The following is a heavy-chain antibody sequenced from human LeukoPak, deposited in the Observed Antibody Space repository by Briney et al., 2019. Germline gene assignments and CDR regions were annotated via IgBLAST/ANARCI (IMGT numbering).Heavy chain of an antibody. D-gene: IGHD2/OR15-2a*01. CDR1: GFTFSSYA. J-gene: IGHJ4*02. CDR3: AKELQARSQYYYFDY. CDR2: ISGSGGST. Sequence: PGGSLRLSYAASGFTFSSYAMSWVRQAPGKGLEWVSAISGSGGSTYYADSVKGRFTISRDNSKNTLYLQMNSLRAEDTAVYYCAKELQARSQYYYFDYWGQGTLVTVSS. V-gene: IGHV3-23*01.